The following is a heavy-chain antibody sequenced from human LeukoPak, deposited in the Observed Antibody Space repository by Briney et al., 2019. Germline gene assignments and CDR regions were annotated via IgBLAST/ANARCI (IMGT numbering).Heavy chain of an antibody. CDR1: GGSISSSSYY. Sequence: PSETLSLTCTVSGGSISSSSYYWGWIRQPPEKGLEWIGNMYYSGSTYYNPSLKSRVTIYVDTSKNQFSLKSSSVTAADTAVYYCATTTVVTSGFDYWGQGTLVTVSS. D-gene: IGHD4-23*01. CDR2: MYYSGST. CDR3: ATTTVVTSGFDY. V-gene: IGHV4-39*01. J-gene: IGHJ4*02.